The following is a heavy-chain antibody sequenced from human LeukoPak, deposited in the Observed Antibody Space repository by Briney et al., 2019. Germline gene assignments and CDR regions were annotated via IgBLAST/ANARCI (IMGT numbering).Heavy chain of an antibody. V-gene: IGHV3-7*01. CDR2: IRPDGSGD. J-gene: IGHJ4*02. CDR3: ARLMGSVTTYDY. Sequence: GGSLRLSCATSGFSFSSHWMSWVRQAQGKGLEWVASIRPDGSGDYCMDSLKGRFTISRDNAENSLYLQMNSLRAEDTAVYYCARLMGSVTTYDYWGQGTLVTVSS. D-gene: IGHD4-11*01. CDR1: GFSFSSHW.